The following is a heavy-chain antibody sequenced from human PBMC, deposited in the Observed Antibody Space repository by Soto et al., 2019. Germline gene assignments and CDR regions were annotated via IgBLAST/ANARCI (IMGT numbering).Heavy chain of an antibody. D-gene: IGHD4-17*01. V-gene: IGHV3-7*01. CDR1: GFPISGYG. J-gene: IGHJ3*02. CDR2: INQDGSEK. CDR3: ARDSTVTTSDAFDI. Sequence: PGGSLRLSCAASGFPISGYGMTWVRQAPGKRLELVANINQDGSEKNYVDSVKGRFTISRDNARNSLDLQMNSLRAEDTAVYYCARDSTVTTSDAFDIWGPGTMVTVSS.